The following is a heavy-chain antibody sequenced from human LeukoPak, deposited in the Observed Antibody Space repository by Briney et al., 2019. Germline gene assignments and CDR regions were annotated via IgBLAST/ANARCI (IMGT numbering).Heavy chain of an antibody. D-gene: IGHD3-16*01. J-gene: IGHJ4*02. Sequence: SETLSLTCTVSGGSISSSNYYWGWIRQPPGKGLEWIGSIYYSGSTYYNPSLKSRLTISVDTSKNQFSLKLNSVTAADTAVYYCGREKAVMGGGRVYFDYWGQGTLVTVSS. CDR3: GREKAVMGGGRVYFDY. CDR1: GGSISSSNYY. V-gene: IGHV4-39*02. CDR2: IYYSGST.